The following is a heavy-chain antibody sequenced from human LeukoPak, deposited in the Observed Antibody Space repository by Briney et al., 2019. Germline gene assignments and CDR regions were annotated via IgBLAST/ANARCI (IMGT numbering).Heavy chain of an antibody. Sequence: GASVKVSCKASGYTFTSYGISWVRQAPGQGLEWMGWISAYNGNTNYAQKLQGRVTMTTDTSTSTVYMELSSLRSEDTAVYYCARDWRSYYDILTGYSGNYYFDYWGQGTLVTVSS. CDR2: ISAYNGNT. CDR1: GYTFTSYG. CDR3: ARDWRSYYDILTGYSGNYYFDY. V-gene: IGHV1-18*01. D-gene: IGHD3-9*01. J-gene: IGHJ4*02.